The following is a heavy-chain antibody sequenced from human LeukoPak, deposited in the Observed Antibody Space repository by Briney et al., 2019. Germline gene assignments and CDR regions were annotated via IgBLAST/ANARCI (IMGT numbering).Heavy chain of an antibody. CDR1: GDSMSRYY. CDR3: ARGQVPAARGYNWFDP. D-gene: IGHD2-2*01. Sequence: PSETLSLTCSVPGDSMSRYYWDWIRQPPGKGLEWIGEIIARGDTNFNPSLKSRVTISVDSSKNQFSLTLRSMIAADTAVYYCARGQVPAARGYNWFDPWGQGTLVTVSS. V-gene: IGHV4-34*01. CDR2: IIARGDT. J-gene: IGHJ5*02.